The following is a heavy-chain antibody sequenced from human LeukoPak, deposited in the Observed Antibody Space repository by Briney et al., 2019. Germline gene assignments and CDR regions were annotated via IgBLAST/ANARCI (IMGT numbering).Heavy chain of an antibody. V-gene: IGHV3-20*04. CDR3: ARDPAGGNTLDY. J-gene: IGHJ4*02. CDR2: INWNGGDT. CDR1: GFTFTDFG. D-gene: IGHD4-23*01. Sequence: GGSLRLSCAASGFTFTDFGMSWVRHAPGKGLEWVSGINWNGGDTGYADSVKGRFTISRDNAKNSLYLQMNSLRVEDTALYYCARDPAGGNTLDYWGQGTLVTVSS.